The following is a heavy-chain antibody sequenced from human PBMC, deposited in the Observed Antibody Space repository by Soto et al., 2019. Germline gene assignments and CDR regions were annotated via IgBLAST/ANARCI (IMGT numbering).Heavy chain of an antibody. CDR3: TSPDTAMAYDAFDI. CDR1: GFTFSGAA. Sequence: GSLRLSCAASGFTFSGAAMHWVRQASGKGLEWVGRIRSKANSYATAYAASVKGRFTISRDDSKNTAYLQMNSLKTEDTAVYYCTSPDTAMAYDAFDIWGQGTMVTVSS. V-gene: IGHV3-73*01. CDR2: IRSKANSYAT. J-gene: IGHJ3*02. D-gene: IGHD5-18*01.